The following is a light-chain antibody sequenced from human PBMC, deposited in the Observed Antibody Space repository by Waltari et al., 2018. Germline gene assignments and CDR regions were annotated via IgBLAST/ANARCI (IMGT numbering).Light chain of an antibody. V-gene: IGLV3-21*02. CDR3: QGWESPSDVV. Sequence: SYVVTQPPSVSVAPGQTARLTCGGNIIGSKSVQWYQQKSGRAPVLVVSDDSDRPSGIPERFSGSNSGHTATLTISGVEAGDEADYYCQGWESPSDVVFGGGTKLTVL. CDR1: IIGSKS. CDR2: DDS. J-gene: IGLJ2*01.